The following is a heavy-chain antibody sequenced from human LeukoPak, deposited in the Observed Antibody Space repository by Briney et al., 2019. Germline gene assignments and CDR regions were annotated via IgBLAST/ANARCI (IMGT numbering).Heavy chain of an antibody. V-gene: IGHV3-7*01. J-gene: IGHJ3*02. CDR2: IKEDGSDK. CDR3: ARAQKYSYDAFDI. CDR1: GFTFNTYW. D-gene: IGHD4-11*01. Sequence: GGSLRLSCAGSGFTFNTYWMSWVRQAPGRGLEWVANIKEDGSDKYYLDSVRGRFTISRDNAKNSLYLQMNSLSAEDTAVYYCARAQKYSYDAFDIWGQGTMVTVSS.